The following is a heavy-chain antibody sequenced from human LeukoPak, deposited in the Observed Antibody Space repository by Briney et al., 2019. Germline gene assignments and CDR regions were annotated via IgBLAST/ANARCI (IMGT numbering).Heavy chain of an antibody. Sequence: SETLSLTCTVSGGSISSSSYYWGWIRQPPGKGLGWIGSIYYSGSTYYNPSLKSRVTISVDTSKNQFSLKLSSVTAADTAVYYCARLAYSSGWPFDHWGQGTLVTVSS. V-gene: IGHV4-39*01. CDR1: GGSISSSSYY. J-gene: IGHJ4*02. CDR2: IYYSGST. CDR3: ARLAYSSGWPFDH. D-gene: IGHD6-19*01.